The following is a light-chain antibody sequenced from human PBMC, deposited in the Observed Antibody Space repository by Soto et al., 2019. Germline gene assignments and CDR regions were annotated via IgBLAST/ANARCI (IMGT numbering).Light chain of an antibody. CDR3: QQYGISPT. Sequence: EIVLTQSPGTLSLSPGERATLSCRSSHSVTSNYLAWYQQKPGQAPRLLIYDVSSRATGIPDRFSGSGSGTDLTLTISRLEPVDFALYYCQQYGISPTFGQGTKVEIK. V-gene: IGKV3-20*01. CDR2: DVS. CDR1: HSVTSNY. J-gene: IGKJ1*01.